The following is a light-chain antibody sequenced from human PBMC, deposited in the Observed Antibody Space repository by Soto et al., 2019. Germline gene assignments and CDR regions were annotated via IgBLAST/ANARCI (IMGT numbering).Light chain of an antibody. CDR2: GAS. CDR3: HQYHNRPTIT. CDR1: QSVSIN. Sequence: ETVMTQSPATLSVSPGEGATLSCRASQSVSINLAWYQQKPGQAPRLLIYGASTRATGIPARFSGSGSGTEFTLTISSRQSEDVAVYCCHQYHNRPTITFGQGTRLEIK. V-gene: IGKV3-15*01. J-gene: IGKJ5*01.